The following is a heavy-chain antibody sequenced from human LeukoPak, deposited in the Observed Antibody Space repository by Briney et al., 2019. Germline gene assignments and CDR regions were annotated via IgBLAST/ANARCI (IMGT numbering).Heavy chain of an antibody. D-gene: IGHD2-8*01. V-gene: IGHV1-69-2*01. CDR3: ATDSYPYCTNGVCYAY. CDR2: VDPEDGET. CDR1: GYTFTDYY. J-gene: IGHJ4*02. Sequence: VKVSCKVSGYTFTDYYMHWVQQAPGKGLEWMGLVDPEDGETIYAEKFQGRVTITADTSTDTAYMELSSLRSEDTAVYYCATDSYPYCTNGVCYAYWGQGTLVTVSS.